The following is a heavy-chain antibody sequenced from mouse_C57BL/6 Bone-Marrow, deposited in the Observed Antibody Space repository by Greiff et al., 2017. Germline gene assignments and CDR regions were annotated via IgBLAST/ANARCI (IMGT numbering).Heavy chain of an antibody. V-gene: IGHV1-56*01. CDR2: IFPGSGST. J-gene: IGHJ2*01. D-gene: IGHD2-4*01. CDR3: ARHIYYDYDGGDYFDY. CDR1: GYTFTSHW. Sequence: VQLQQSGPELVRPGASVKISCKAPGYTFTSHWMQWVRQRPGQGLAWIGEIFPGSGSTYSNEKFKGKATLTVDTSSSTAYMQLSSLTSEDSAVYFCARHIYYDYDGGDYFDYWGQGTTLTVSS.